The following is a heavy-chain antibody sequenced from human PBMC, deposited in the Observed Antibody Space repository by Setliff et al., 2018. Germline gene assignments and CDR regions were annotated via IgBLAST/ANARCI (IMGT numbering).Heavy chain of an antibody. J-gene: IGHJ4*02. CDR2: IYYSGST. V-gene: IGHV4-39*01. CDR3: ARAPSGSYPFDY. CDR1: GGSISSGNYY. Sequence: PSETLSLTCRVSGGSISSGNYYWGLIRQPPGKGLEWVATIYYSGSTYSNPSLKSRLIISVDAPDNQFSVKLSSVTAADTAVYYCARAPSGSYPFDYWGQGTLVTVSS. D-gene: IGHD1-26*01.